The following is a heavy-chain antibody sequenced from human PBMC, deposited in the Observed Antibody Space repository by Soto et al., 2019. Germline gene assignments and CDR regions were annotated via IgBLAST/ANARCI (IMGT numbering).Heavy chain of an antibody. Sequence: GGSLRLSCAASGFTFSSYSMNWVRQAPGKGLEWVSSISGSGNYTHYAESVRGRFTISRDNSKNTLYLQMNSLRAEDTAVYYCAKPIAVDFDYWGRGTLVTVSS. V-gene: IGHV3-23*01. CDR2: ISGSGNYT. J-gene: IGHJ4*01. CDR1: GFTFSSYS. D-gene: IGHD2-15*01. CDR3: AKPIAVDFDY.